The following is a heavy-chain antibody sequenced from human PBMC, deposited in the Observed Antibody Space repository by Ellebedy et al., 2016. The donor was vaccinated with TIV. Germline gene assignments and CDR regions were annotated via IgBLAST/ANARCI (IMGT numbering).Heavy chain of an antibody. CDR3: TRRGSMFDH. CDR1: GFTFVSYW. J-gene: IGHJ4*02. CDR2: INQDVSEK. Sequence: GGSLRLSXEASGFTFVSYWMSWVRQAPGKGLEWVANINQDVSEKYYVDSVKGRFTISRDNARDSLYLQMNSLRAEDTAVYYCTRRGSMFDHWGQGTLVSVSS. V-gene: IGHV3-7*03.